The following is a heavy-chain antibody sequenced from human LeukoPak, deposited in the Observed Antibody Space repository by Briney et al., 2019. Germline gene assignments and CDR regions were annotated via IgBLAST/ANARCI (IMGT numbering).Heavy chain of an antibody. J-gene: IGHJ5*02. V-gene: IGHV4-31*03. CDR2: IYYSGST. Sequence: SQTLSLTCTVSGGSISSGGYYWSWIRQHPGKGLEWIGYIYYSGSTYYNPSLKSRVTISVDTSKNQFSLKLSSVTAADTAVYYCARGHYSGSDPLHWFDPWGQGTLVTVTS. CDR3: ARGHYSGSDPLHWFDP. D-gene: IGHD1-26*01. CDR1: GGSISSGGYY.